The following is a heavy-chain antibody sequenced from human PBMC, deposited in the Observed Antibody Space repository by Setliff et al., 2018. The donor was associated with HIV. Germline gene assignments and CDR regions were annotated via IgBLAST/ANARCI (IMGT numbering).Heavy chain of an antibody. CDR2: INPHSGGT. V-gene: IGHV1-2*06. D-gene: IGHD1-26*01. CDR1: GYMFTDYY. CDR3: ARQATKSFFDY. Sequence: ASVKVSCKASGYMFTDYYFHWVRQAPGQGLEWMGRINPHSGGTNYAQKFQGRVTMTRDTSISTYYMELSSLTSDDTAVYYCARQATKSFFDYWGQGALVTVPQ. J-gene: IGHJ4*02.